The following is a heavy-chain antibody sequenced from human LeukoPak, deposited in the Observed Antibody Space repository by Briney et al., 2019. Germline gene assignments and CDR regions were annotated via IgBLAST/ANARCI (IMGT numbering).Heavy chain of an antibody. CDR2: INPSGGST. Sequence: ASVKVSCKASGYTFTSYYMHWVRQAPGQGLEWMGIINPSGGSTSYARKFQGRVTMTRDTSTSTVYMELSSLRSEDTAVYYCAWPNCSSTSCYTPMHYGMDVWGQGTTVTVSS. V-gene: IGHV1-46*01. J-gene: IGHJ6*02. CDR3: AWPNCSSTSCYTPMHYGMDV. D-gene: IGHD2-2*01. CDR1: GYTFTSYY.